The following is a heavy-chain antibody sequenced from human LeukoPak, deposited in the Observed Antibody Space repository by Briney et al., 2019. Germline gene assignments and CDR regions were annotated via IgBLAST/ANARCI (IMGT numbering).Heavy chain of an antibody. J-gene: IGHJ6*02. CDR2: ISTSGST. CDR1: GGSISSGTYY. V-gene: IGHV4-61*02. CDR3: ARTAYYYPVDV. Sequence: NSSETLSLTCTVSGGSISSGTYYWSWIRQPAGKGLEWIGRISTSGSTSYHPSLKSRVTISVDTSKNQFSLKLSSVTAADTAVNYCARTAYYYPVDVWGQGTTVTVSS.